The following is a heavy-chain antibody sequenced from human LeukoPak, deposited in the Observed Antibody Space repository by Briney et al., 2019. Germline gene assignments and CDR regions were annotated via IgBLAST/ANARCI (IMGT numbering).Heavy chain of an antibody. D-gene: IGHD5-18*01. CDR1: GGSISSYY. CDR2: IYTSGST. CDR3: ARRFVQLWLNWFDP. J-gene: IGHJ5*02. Sequence: SETLSLTCTVSGGSISSYYWSWIRQPAGKGLEWIGLIYTSGSTNYNPSLKSRVTMSVDTSKNQFSLKLSSVTAADTAVYYCARRFVQLWLNWFDPWGQGTLVTVSS. V-gene: IGHV4-4*07.